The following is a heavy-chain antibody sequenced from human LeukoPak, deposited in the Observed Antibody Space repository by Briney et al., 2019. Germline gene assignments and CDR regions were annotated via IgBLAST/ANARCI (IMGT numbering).Heavy chain of an antibody. CDR2: ISYDGSNK. CDR3: AKGRLWFGELLPTLAY. D-gene: IGHD3-10*01. CDR1: GFTFSSYG. Sequence: PGRSLRLSCAASGFTFSSYGLHWVRQAPGKGLEWVAVISYDGSNKYYADSVKGRFTISRDNSKNTLYLQMNSLRPEDTAVYYCAKGRLWFGELLPTLAYWGQGTLVTVSS. V-gene: IGHV3-30*18. J-gene: IGHJ4*02.